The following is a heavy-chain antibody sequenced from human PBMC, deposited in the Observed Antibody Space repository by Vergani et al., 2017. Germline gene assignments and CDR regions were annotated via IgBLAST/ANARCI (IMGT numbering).Heavy chain of an antibody. Sequence: QVQLQESGPGLVKPSETLSLTCTVSGGSISSYYWSWIRQPPGKGLEWIGYIYYSGSTNYNPSLKSGVTISVDTSKNQFSLKLSSVTAADTAVYYCARLSSSHFNYYYGMDVWGQGTTVTVSS. J-gene: IGHJ6*02. CDR3: ARLSSSHFNYYYGMDV. CDR2: IYYSGST. V-gene: IGHV4-59*01. CDR1: GGSISSYY. D-gene: IGHD6-13*01.